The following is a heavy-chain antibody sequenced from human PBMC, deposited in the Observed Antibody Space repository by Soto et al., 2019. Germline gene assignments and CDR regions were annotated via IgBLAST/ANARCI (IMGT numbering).Heavy chain of an antibody. Sequence: GASVKVSCKASGYTFTGYYMHWVRQAPGQGLEWMGWINPNSGGTNYAQKFQGWVTMTRDTSISTAYMELSRLRSDDTAVYYCARGAYYGSGSLYWFDPWGQGTLVTVSS. CDR1: GYTFTGYY. D-gene: IGHD3-10*01. V-gene: IGHV1-2*04. CDR3: ARGAYYGSGSLYWFDP. J-gene: IGHJ5*02. CDR2: INPNSGGT.